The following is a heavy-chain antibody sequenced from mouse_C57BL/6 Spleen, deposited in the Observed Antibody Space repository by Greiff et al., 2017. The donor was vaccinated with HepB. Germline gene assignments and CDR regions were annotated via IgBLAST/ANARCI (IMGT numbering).Heavy chain of an antibody. CDR2: IDPSDSYT. CDR1: GYTFTSYW. V-gene: IGHV1-50*01. D-gene: IGHD1-1*01. Sequence: QVQLQQPGAELVKPGASVKLSCKASGYTFTSYWMQWVKQRPGQGLAWIGEIDPSDSYTNYNQKFKGKATLTVDTSSSTAYMQLRSLTSEDSAVYYCARLLRFHWYFDVWGTGTTVTVSS. J-gene: IGHJ1*03. CDR3: ARLLRFHWYFDV.